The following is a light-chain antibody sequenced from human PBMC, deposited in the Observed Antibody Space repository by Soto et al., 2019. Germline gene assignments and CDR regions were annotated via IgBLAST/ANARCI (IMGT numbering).Light chain of an antibody. CDR2: EGN. V-gene: IGLV2-23*01. CDR1: VSDVGSFGP. Sequence: ALTQPASVSGSPGQSITISCTGSVSDVGSFGPVSWYQQHPGQVPKLIIYEGNRRPSGVSSRFSGSKSGNTASLTISGLQAEDEADYYCCSYVGARTYVFGAGTKSPS. J-gene: IGLJ1*01. CDR3: CSYVGARTYV.